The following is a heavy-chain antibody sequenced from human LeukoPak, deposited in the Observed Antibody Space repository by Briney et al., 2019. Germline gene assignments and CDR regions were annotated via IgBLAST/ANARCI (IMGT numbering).Heavy chain of an antibody. V-gene: IGHV3-23*01. J-gene: IGHJ2*01. CDR3: AKDYEVYLSVYFGL. CDR2: LSGSGNST. D-gene: IGHD3-3*01. CDR1: GFTFRSCA. Sequence: PGGSLRLSCAASGFTFRSCAMSWVRQAPGEGLEWVSGLSGSGNSTYYADSVKGRFTISRDNSKNTLYLQMNSLRAEDTAIYYCAKDYEVYLSVYFGLWGRGTLVTVSS.